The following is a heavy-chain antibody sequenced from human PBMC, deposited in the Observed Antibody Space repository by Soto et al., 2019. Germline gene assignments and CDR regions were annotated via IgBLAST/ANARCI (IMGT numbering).Heavy chain of an antibody. V-gene: IGHV1-46*01. CDR1: GYPFTSYC. D-gene: IGHD5-18*01. CDR2: INPSGGST. Sequence: GASVKVSCKASGYPFTSYCMHWVRQAPGQGLEWMGIINPSGGSTSYAQKFQGRVTMTRDTSTSTVYIELSSLRSEDTAVYYCARGGSVDTAMFSYWGQGTLVTVSS. J-gene: IGHJ4*02. CDR3: ARGGSVDTAMFSY.